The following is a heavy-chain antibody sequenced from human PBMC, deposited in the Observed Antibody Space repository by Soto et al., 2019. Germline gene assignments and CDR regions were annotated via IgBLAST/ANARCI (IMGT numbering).Heavy chain of an antibody. J-gene: IGHJ3*02. V-gene: IGHV1-18*01. CDR3: ARLLTEGATFREDAFDI. D-gene: IGHD1-26*01. CDR2: ISTFNGKT. Sequence: QVELMQSGGEVKRPGASVKVSCKSSRYTFTSHGISWVRQARGQGLEWMGWISTFNGKTDSAQKFQGRVTMTADTRTNTAYMELRSLRSDDTAVYYCARLLTEGATFREDAFDIWGQGTKVTVSS. CDR1: RYTFTSHG.